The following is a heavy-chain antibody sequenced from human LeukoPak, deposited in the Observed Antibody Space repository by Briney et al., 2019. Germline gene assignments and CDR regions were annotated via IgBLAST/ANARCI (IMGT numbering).Heavy chain of an antibody. CDR3: AKDSYSSSWSYYYYIDV. Sequence: PGGSLRLSCATSGFSFSSYAMSWVRQAPGKGLEWVSAMSSSDDGRYYAASVRGRLTISRDTSRSTLYLQMNSLRAEDAAVYYCAKDSYSSSWSYYYYIDVWGKGTTVTVSS. J-gene: IGHJ6*03. CDR1: GFSFSSYA. CDR2: MSSSDDGR. D-gene: IGHD6-13*01. V-gene: IGHV3-23*01.